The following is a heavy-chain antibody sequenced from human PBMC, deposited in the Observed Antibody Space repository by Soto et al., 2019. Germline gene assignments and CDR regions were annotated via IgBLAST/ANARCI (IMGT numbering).Heavy chain of an antibody. CDR2: ITPMFGTP. V-gene: IGHV1-69*01. CDR1: GGTFSSYT. J-gene: IGHJ4*02. Sequence: QVQLVQSGAEVKKPGSSVKVSCKASGGTFSSYTITWVRQAPGQGLEWMGGITPMFGTPTYAQKFRGRVTMTADESTSTAYMELRSLISEDTAMYFCARDGTLYDSRAYYYLYWGQGTLVTVSS. CDR3: ARDGTLYDSRAYYYLY. D-gene: IGHD3-22*01.